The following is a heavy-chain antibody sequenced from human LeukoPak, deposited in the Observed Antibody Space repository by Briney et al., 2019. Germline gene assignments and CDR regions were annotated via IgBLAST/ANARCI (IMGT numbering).Heavy chain of an antibody. CDR2: VYYSGST. CDR1: GGSISNYY. Sequence: SETLSLTCTVSGGSISNYYWNWIRQPPGKGLEWIGYVYYSGSTNYNPSLKSRVTISVDASKNQFSLELTSVTAADTAVYYCARGYCSGDSCYYFDYWGQGTLVTVSS. V-gene: IGHV4-59*01. J-gene: IGHJ4*02. D-gene: IGHD2-15*01. CDR3: ARGYCSGDSCYYFDY.